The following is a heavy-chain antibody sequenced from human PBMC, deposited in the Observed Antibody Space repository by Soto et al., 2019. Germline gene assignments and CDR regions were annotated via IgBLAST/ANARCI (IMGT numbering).Heavy chain of an antibody. D-gene: IGHD2-21*01. V-gene: IGHV1-24*01. Sequence: ASVKVSCKVSGYTLTELSMHWVRQAPGKGLEWMGGFDPEDGETIYAQKFQGRVTMTEDTSTDTAYMELSSLRSEDTAVYYCATIGCGGESWNYYYGMNVSGQGTRVTVS. CDR1: GYTLTELS. CDR2: FDPEDGET. CDR3: ATIGCGGESWNYYYGMNV. J-gene: IGHJ6*02.